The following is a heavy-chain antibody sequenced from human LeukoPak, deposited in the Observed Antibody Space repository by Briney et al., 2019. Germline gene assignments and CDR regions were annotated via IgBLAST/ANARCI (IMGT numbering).Heavy chain of an antibody. V-gene: IGHV1-58*01. Sequence: ASVKVSCKASGFTFTSSAVQWVRQARGQRLEWIGWIVVGSGNTNYAQKFQERVTITRDMSTSTAYMELSSLRSEDTAVYYCARGGRPYYDFWSGYYGAYWGQGTLVTVSS. D-gene: IGHD3-3*01. CDR1: GFTFTSSA. CDR2: IVVGSGNT. CDR3: ARGGRPYYDFWSGYYGAY. J-gene: IGHJ4*02.